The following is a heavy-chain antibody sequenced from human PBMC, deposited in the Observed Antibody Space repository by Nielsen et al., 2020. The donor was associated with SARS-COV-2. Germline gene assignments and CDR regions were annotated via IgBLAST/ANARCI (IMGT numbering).Heavy chain of an antibody. V-gene: IGHV1-18*01. Sequence: ASVKVSCKASGYTFTSYGISWVRQAPGQGLEWMGWISAYNGNTNYAQKLQGRVTMTTDTSTSTAYMELRSLRSDDTAVYYCARTARKWLLVPLHSGYFDYWGQGTLVTVSS. CDR2: ISAYNGNT. J-gene: IGHJ4*02. CDR3: ARTARKWLLVPLHSGYFDY. D-gene: IGHD3-22*01. CDR1: GYTFTSYG.